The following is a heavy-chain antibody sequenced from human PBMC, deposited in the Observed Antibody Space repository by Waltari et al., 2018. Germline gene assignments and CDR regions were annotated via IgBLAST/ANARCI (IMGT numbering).Heavy chain of an antibody. Sequence: QVQLQESGPGLVKPSETLSLTCAVSGYSISSGYYWGWIRQPPGKGLEWIGSIYQSWSTYYNPSLKSRVTISVDTSKNQFSLKLSSVTAADTAVYYCARDREEVYYGSGSNWFDPWGQGTLVTVSS. D-gene: IGHD3-10*01. CDR2: IYQSWST. CDR3: ARDREEVYYGSGSNWFDP. CDR1: GYSISSGYY. V-gene: IGHV4-38-2*02. J-gene: IGHJ5*02.